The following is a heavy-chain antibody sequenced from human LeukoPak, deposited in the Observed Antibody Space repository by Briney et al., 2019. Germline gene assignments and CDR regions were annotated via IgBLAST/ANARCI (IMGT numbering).Heavy chain of an antibody. V-gene: IGHV4-4*09. Sequence: SETLSLTCTVSGDSFGGYYWTWIRQPPGKGLEWIGYIHTSGGTNYNPSLKSRVTMSVDTSKNQFSLKLTSVTAADTAVCFCARQAYYSPSGSWTGFDFWGQGTLASVSS. CDR1: GDSFGGYY. CDR3: ARQAYYSPSGSWTGFDF. J-gene: IGHJ4*02. D-gene: IGHD3-10*01. CDR2: IHTSGGT.